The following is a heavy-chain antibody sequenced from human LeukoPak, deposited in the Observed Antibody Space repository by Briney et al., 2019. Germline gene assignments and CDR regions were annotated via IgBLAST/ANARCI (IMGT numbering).Heavy chain of an antibody. D-gene: IGHD3-22*01. V-gene: IGHV4-39*01. CDR1: GFTFSSYW. CDR3: ARHFTSGYYYFDY. Sequence: PGGSLRLSCAASGFTFSSYWMSWVRQSPGKGLEWIGSIYYVGSTYYDPSLKSRVTISVDKSKNQFSLEVTSVTAADTAVYFCARHFTSGYYYFDYWGHGALVTVSS. CDR2: IYYVGST. J-gene: IGHJ4*01.